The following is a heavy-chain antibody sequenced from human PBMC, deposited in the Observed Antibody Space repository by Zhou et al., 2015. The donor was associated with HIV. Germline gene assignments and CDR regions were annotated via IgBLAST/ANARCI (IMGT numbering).Heavy chain of an antibody. V-gene: IGHV1-69*17. CDR3: ARSSVNHDDAFDL. D-gene: IGHD1-14*01. CDR2: IIPTFGVA. CDR1: GGIFSRFA. J-gene: IGHJ3*01. Sequence: QVLLLQSGAEVKTPGSSVKVSCKASGGIFSRFAITWLRLAPGRRLEWMGAIIPTFGVANSAQKFQGRVSIDADKSTSTAYMELSSLTSEDTAIYFCARSSVNHDDAFDLWGQGTNLIVSS.